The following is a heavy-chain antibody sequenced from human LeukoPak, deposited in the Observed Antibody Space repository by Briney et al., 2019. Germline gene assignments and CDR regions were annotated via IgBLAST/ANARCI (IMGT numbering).Heavy chain of an antibody. CDR2: FVIANGNT. D-gene: IGHD3-9*01. CDR3: AAEDDFLTGYYDFGY. Sequence: PLTVSCKVPALTFTRSAVQWVRQARGQRPEWIGCFVIANGNTNYAQKFQVRLTITRDMSTSTAYMELSSPRSEDTAVYYCAAEDDFLTGYYDFGYWGQGTVVTVSS. J-gene: IGHJ4*02. V-gene: IGHV1-58*01. CDR1: ALTFTRSA.